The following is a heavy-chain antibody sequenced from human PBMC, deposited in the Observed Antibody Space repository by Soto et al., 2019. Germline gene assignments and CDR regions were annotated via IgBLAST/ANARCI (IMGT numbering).Heavy chain of an antibody. J-gene: IGHJ4*02. V-gene: IGHV5-10-1*01. Sequence: GESLKISCKGSGYSFAGYWITWVRQKPGKGLEWMGRMDPSDSQTYYSPSFRGHVTISVTKSITTVFLQWSSLRASDTAMYYCAIQIYDSDTGPNFQYYFDSWGQGTPVTVSS. CDR3: AIQIYDSDTGPNFQYYFDS. D-gene: IGHD3-22*01. CDR1: GYSFAGYW. CDR2: MDPSDSQT.